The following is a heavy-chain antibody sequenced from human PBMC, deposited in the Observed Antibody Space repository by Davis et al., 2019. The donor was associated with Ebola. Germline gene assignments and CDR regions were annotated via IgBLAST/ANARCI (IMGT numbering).Heavy chain of an antibody. D-gene: IGHD1-1*01. CDR1: GDSMTSHY. J-gene: IGHJ4*02. V-gene: IGHV4-59*11. CDR3: ARGNWRTFDY. Sequence: PSETLSLTCTVSGDSMTSHYWSWIRQPPGKGLEYIGYIYYSGNTNYNPSLKSRVTISVDTSKNQFSLNLSSVTAADTAVYYCARGNWRTFDYWGQGTLVTVSS. CDR2: IYYSGNT.